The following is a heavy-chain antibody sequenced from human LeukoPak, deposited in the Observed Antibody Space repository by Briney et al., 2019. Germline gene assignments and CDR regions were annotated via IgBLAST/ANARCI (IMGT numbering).Heavy chain of an antibody. CDR2: ISGGGRST. CDR1: GFTFSTCA. D-gene: IGHD4-11*01. Sequence: GGSLRLSCAASGFTFSTCAMSWVRQAPGKGLEWVSTISGGGRSTDYADSVKGQFTISRDNSKNTLYLQMNSLRAEDTAVYYCARRVSQDYWGQGTLVTVSS. V-gene: IGHV3-23*01. CDR3: ARRVSQDY. J-gene: IGHJ4*02.